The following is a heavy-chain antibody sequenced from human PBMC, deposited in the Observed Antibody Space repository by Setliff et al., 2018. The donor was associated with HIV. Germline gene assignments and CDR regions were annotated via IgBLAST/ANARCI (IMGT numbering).Heavy chain of an antibody. CDR1: GGSISSDY. CDR2: VFYSGIA. Sequence: ETLSLTCSVSGGSISSDYWSWIRQPPGKGLEWIGYVFYSGIANYNSSLKSRVSISVDTSKNQFSLRLTSVTTADTAVYYCARADYDSTGYYFDLWGRGSLVTVSS. D-gene: IGHD3-22*01. J-gene: IGHJ4*02. V-gene: IGHV4-59*01. CDR3: ARADYDSTGYYFDL.